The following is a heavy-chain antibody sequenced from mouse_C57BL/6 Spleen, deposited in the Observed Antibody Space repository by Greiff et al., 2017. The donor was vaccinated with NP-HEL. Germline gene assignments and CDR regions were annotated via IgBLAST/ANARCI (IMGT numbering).Heavy chain of an antibody. CDR3: ARGLYYYGSSYEYFDV. CDR1: GYSFTGYY. CDR2: INPSTGGT. J-gene: IGHJ1*03. V-gene: IGHV1-43*01. Sequence: VQLQQSGPELVKPGASVKISCKASGYSFTGYYMHWVKQSSEKSLEWIGEINPSTGGTSYNQKFKGKATLTVDKSSSTAYMQLKSLTSEDSAVYYCARGLYYYGSSYEYFDVWGTGTTVTVSS. D-gene: IGHD1-1*01.